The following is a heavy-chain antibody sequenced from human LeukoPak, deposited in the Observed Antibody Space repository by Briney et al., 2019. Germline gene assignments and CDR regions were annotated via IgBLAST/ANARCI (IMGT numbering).Heavy chain of an antibody. J-gene: IGHJ6*03. CDR2: INHSGST. V-gene: IGHV4-34*01. D-gene: IGHD3-10*01. CDR1: GGSFSGYY. CDR3: ASIVAETLLLGYYYYYYMDV. Sequence: SETLSLTCAVYGGSFSGYYWSWIRQPPGKGLEWIGEINHSGSTNYNPSLKSRVTISVDTSKNQFSLKLSSVTAADTAVYYCASIVAETLLLGYYYYYYMDVWGKGTTVTVSS.